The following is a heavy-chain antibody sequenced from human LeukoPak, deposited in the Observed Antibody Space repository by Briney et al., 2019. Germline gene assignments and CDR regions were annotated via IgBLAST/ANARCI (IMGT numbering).Heavy chain of an antibody. Sequence: SQTLSLTCAISGDSVSSNSAAWNWIRQSPSRGLEWLGRAYYRSKGYNDYAVSVKSRTTINPDTYKNQFSLQLNSVTPEDTAVYYCARESSGWKGDFVCFDYWGQGTLVTVSS. CDR1: GDSVSSNSAA. D-gene: IGHD6-19*01. J-gene: IGHJ4*02. CDR3: ARESSGWKGDFVCFDY. CDR2: AYYRSKGYN. V-gene: IGHV6-1*01.